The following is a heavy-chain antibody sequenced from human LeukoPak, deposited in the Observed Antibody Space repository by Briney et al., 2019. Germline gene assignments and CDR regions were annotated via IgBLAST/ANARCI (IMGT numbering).Heavy chain of an antibody. CDR2: IYYSGST. CDR1: GGSISSYY. J-gene: IGHJ4*02. Sequence: PSETLSLTCTVSGGSISSYYWIWIRQPPGKGLEWIGYIYYSGSTNYNPSLKSRVTISVDTSKNPFSLQLSSVTAAATAVYYCAGGSHYYGSRPPLDYWGQGTLVTVSS. D-gene: IGHD3-10*01. V-gene: IGHV4-59*01. CDR3: AGGSHYYGSRPPLDY.